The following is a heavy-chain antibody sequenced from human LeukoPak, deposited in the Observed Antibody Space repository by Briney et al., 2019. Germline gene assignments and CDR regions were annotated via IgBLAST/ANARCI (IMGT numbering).Heavy chain of an antibody. CDR2: IWYDGSNK. J-gene: IGHJ4*01. CDR3: ARQTGQLVGTGRYFDY. CDR1: GFTFSSYG. V-gene: IGHV3-33*01. D-gene: IGHD6-6*01. Sequence: GGSLRLSCAASGFTFSSYGMHWVRQAPGEGLEWVAVIWYDGSNKYYADSVKGRFTISRDNSKNTLYLQMNSLRAEDTAVYYCARQTGQLVGTGRYFDYWGQGTLVTVSS.